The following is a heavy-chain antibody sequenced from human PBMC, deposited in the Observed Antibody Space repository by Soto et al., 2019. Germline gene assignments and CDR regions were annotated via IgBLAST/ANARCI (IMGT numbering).Heavy chain of an antibody. D-gene: IGHD5-18*01. CDR3: ARDVTAMEALYHYDT. CDR1: GGTLNTYI. V-gene: IGHV1-69*08. Sequence: QLQLVQSGAAVKKPGSSVKVSCKASGGTLNTYIISWVRQAPGQGLEWMGSILPFLGRTNYAKKFQGRVTITADQSTSTMELSGLRSEDTALYFCARDVTAMEALYHYDTWGQGTLVTVSS. CDR2: ILPFLGRT. J-gene: IGHJ5*02.